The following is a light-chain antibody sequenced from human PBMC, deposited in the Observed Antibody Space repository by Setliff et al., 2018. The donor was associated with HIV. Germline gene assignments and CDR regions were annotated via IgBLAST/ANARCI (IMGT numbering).Light chain of an antibody. CDR3: AAWDESVYVI. J-gene: IGLJ2*01. Sequence: QSVLTQPPSASGTPGQRVTISCSGSNSNIGGNPVDWYQQLPGTAPKLLIYNDNERPSGVPDRFSGSKAGTSASLVISGLQSVDEADYYCAAWDESVYVIFGGGTKVTV. CDR1: NSNIGGNP. CDR2: NDN. V-gene: IGLV1-44*01.